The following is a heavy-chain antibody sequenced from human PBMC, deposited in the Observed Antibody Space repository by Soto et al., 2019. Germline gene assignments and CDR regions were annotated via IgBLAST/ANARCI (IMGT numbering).Heavy chain of an antibody. CDR2: IYYSGST. D-gene: IGHD4-17*01. J-gene: IGHJ2*01. CDR3: ARDDYGVKSFDL. CDR1: GGSISSGGYY. V-gene: IGHV4-31*03. Sequence: QVQLQESGPGLVKPSQTLSLTCTVSGGSISSGGYYWSWIRQHPGKGLEWIGYIYYSGSTYYNPSLKSRFTISVDTSKNQFSLKLSSVTAADTAVYYCARDDYGVKSFDLWGRGTLVTVSS.